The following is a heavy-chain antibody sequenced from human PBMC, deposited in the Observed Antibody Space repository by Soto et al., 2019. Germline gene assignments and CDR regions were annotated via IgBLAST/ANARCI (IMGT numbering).Heavy chain of an antibody. D-gene: IGHD3-10*01. CDR2: IYYSGST. J-gene: IGHJ4*02. CDR3: ARSRGGYFDY. V-gene: IGHV4-61*01. Sequence: WETLSLTCTVSGGSISSSSYYWSWIRQPPGKGLEFIGYIYYSGSTNYNPSLKSRVTISLDTSKNQFSLKLSSVTAADTAVYYCARSRGGYFDYWGQGTLVTVSS. CDR1: GGSISSSSYY.